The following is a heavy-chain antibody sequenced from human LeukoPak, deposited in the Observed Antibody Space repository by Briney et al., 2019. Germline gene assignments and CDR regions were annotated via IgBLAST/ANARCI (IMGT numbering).Heavy chain of an antibody. CDR2: MNPNSGNT. CDR1: GYTFTSYG. V-gene: IGHV1-8*01. CDR3: ARVMYSSSWYGAAYYYYGMDV. J-gene: IGHJ6*02. D-gene: IGHD6-13*01. Sequence: GASVKVSCKASGYTFTSYGINWVRQATGQGLEWMGWMNPNSGNTGYAQKFQGRVTMTRNTSISTAYMELSSLRSEDTAVYYCARVMYSSSWYGAAYYYYGMDVWGQGTTVTVSS.